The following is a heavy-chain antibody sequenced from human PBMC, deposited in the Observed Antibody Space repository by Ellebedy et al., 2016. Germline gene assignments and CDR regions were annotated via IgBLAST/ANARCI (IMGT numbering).Heavy chain of an antibody. CDR2: INSGGDTI. Sequence: GGSLRLSXAASGFTLSDYYMSWVRQAPGKGLEWISYINSGGDTIYYADSVKGRFTISRDNAKNSLYLQMDSLRADDTAVYYRARSVGMFYWGQGALVTVSS. CDR1: GFTLSDYY. J-gene: IGHJ4*02. D-gene: IGHD7-27*01. V-gene: IGHV3-11*01. CDR3: ARSVGMFY.